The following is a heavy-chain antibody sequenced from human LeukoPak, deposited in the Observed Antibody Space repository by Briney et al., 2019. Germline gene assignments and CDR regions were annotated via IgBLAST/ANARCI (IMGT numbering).Heavy chain of an antibody. CDR1: GVSFSDYY. CDR2: IYYSGST. CDR3: ARHFYLYYFDY. V-gene: IGHV4-34*01. J-gene: IGHJ4*02. D-gene: IGHD2/OR15-2a*01. Sequence: SETLSLTCAVYGVSFSDYYWSWIRQPPGKGLEWIGSIYYSGSTYYNPSLKSRVTISVDTSKNQFSLKLSSVTAADTAVYYCARHFYLYYFDYWGQGTLVTVSS.